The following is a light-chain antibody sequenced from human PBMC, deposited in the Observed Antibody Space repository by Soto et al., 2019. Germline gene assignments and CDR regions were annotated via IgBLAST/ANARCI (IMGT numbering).Light chain of an antibody. J-gene: IGKJ1*01. V-gene: IGKV1-5*01. CDR2: GAS. CDR3: QQYDSCSGT. Sequence: DVQMTQSPSTLSASVGGRVTITCRASQSIINWLAWYQQKPGKAPKLLIYGASSLESGVPSRFSGSGYGTEFTLTITNLQPDDFATYYCQQYDSCSGTFGQGTKVDSK. CDR1: QSIINW.